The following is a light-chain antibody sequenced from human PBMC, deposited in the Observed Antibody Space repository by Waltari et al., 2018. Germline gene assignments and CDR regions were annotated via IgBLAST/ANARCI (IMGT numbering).Light chain of an antibody. CDR1: QSVGSA. Sequence: EIVMTQSPATLSLSPGERATLSCRASQSVGSALAWYQQKPGQAPRLLIYGASARATGIPARFSVSGSGTEFTLTISSLQSEDFAVYYCQQYTNWPRTFGQGTKVEVK. V-gene: IGKV3-15*01. CDR3: QQYTNWPRT. CDR2: GAS. J-gene: IGKJ1*01.